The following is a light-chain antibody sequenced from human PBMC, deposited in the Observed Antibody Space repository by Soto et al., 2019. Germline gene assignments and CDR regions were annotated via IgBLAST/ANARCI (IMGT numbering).Light chain of an antibody. CDR1: QSISSF. CDR2: AAS. Sequence: DTQMTQTPSSLSTSVGDRVTISCRASQSISSFLNWFQQKPGKAPKLLIYAASSLQSGVPSRFSGSGSGTNFTLTIDSLQPEDFATYYCQQSYSIWWTVGQGTKVDIK. CDR3: QQSYSIWWT. V-gene: IGKV1-39*01. J-gene: IGKJ1*01.